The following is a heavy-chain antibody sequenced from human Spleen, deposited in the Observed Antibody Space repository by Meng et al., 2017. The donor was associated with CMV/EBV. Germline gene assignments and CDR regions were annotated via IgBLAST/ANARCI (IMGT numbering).Heavy chain of an antibody. D-gene: IGHD3-10*01. J-gene: IGHJ4*02. CDR3: AKVSPWVRGLRGYFDS. CDR1: GFTFSSSA. CDR2: IRGGGDST. Sequence: GESLKISCAASGFTFSSSAMTWVRQAPGKGLEWVSAIRGGGDSTYYADSVKGRFTISRDNSRYTLYLQMHSLRAEDTAMYYCAKVSPWVRGLRGYFDSWGQGTLVTVSS. V-gene: IGHV3-23*01.